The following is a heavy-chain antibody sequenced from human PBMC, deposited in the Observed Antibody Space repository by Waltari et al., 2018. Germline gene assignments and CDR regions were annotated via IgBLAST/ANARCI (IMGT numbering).Heavy chain of an antibody. Sequence: QVQLVQSGAEVKKPGSSVQVSCKASGGPFSSYTIIWVRQAPGQGLEWMGGIIPMFGTANYAQNFQGRVTITADKSTTTAYMELSSLRSDDTAVYYCARDRGFSIGYSSVFDPWGQGTLVTVSS. J-gene: IGHJ5*02. CDR3: ARDRGFSIGYSSVFDP. CDR1: GGPFSSYT. V-gene: IGHV1-69*14. D-gene: IGHD6-19*01. CDR2: IIPMFGTA.